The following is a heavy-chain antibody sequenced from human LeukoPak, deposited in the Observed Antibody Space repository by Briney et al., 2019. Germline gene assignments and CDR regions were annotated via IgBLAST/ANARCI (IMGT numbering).Heavy chain of an antibody. CDR2: IIPIFGTA. Sequence: SVKVSCKASGGTFSSYAISWVRQAPGQGLEWMGGIIPIFGTANYAQKFQGRVTITTDESTSTAYMELSSLRSEDTAVYYCALCTVNYYYYMDVWGKGATVTVSS. D-gene: IGHD2-8*02. J-gene: IGHJ6*03. CDR1: GGTFSSYA. CDR3: ALCTVNYYYYMDV. V-gene: IGHV1-69*05.